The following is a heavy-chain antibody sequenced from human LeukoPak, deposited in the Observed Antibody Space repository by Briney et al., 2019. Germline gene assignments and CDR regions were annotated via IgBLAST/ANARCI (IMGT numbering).Heavy chain of an antibody. CDR2: IYYSGST. J-gene: IGHJ4*02. D-gene: IGHD6-6*01. Sequence: PSETLSLTCTVSGGSISSSSYYWGWIRQPPGKGLEWIGSIYYSGSTYYNPSLKSRVAISVDTSKNQFSLKLSSVTAADTAVYYCARGLSIAARRAFDYWGQGTLVTASS. V-gene: IGHV4-39*01. CDR3: ARGLSIAARRAFDY. CDR1: GGSISSSSYY.